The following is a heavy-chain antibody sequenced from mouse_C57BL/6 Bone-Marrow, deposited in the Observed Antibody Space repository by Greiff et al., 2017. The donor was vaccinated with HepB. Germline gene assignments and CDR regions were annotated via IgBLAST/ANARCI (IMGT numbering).Heavy chain of an antibody. V-gene: IGHV6-3*01. CDR3: TDRGFAY. Sequence: EVKLEESGGGLVQPGGSMKLSCVASGFTFSNYWMNWVRQSPEKGLEWVAQIRLKSDNYATHYAESVKGRFTISRDDSKSSVYLQMNNVRAEDTGIYYCTDRGFAYWGQGTLVTVSA. CDR2: IRLKSDNYAT. J-gene: IGHJ3*01. CDR1: GFTFSNYW.